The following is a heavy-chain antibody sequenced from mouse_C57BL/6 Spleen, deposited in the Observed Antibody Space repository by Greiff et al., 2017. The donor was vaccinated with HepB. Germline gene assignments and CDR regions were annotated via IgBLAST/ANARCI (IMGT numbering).Heavy chain of an antibody. V-gene: IGHV5-6*01. CDR1: GFTFSSYG. Sequence: EVQRVESGGDLVKPGGSLKLSCAASGFTFSSYGMSWVRQTPDKRLEWVATISSGGSYTYYPDSVKGRFTISRDNAKNTLYLQMSSLKSEDTAMYYCARQGATWAMDYWGQGTSVTVSS. D-gene: IGHD3-1*01. J-gene: IGHJ4*01. CDR2: ISSGGSYT. CDR3: ARQGATWAMDY.